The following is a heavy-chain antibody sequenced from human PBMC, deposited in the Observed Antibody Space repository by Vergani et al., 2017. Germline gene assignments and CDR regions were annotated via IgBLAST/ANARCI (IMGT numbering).Heavy chain of an antibody. J-gene: IGHJ4*02. Sequence: QVQLQESGPGLVKPSETLSLTCAVSGYSISSGYYWGWIRQPPGKGLEWIGSIYHSGSTYYNPSLKSRVTISVDTSKNQFSLKLSSVTAADTAVYYCAGYCSSTSCPIFLNWGQGTLVTVSS. CDR1: GYSISSGYY. D-gene: IGHD2-2*01. V-gene: IGHV4-38-2*01. CDR2: IYHSGST. CDR3: AGYCSSTSCPIFLN.